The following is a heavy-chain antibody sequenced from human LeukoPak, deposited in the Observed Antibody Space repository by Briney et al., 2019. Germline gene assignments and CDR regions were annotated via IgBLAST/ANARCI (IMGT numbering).Heavy chain of an antibody. CDR1: GGTFSSYA. J-gene: IGHJ4*02. V-gene: IGHV1-69*13. Sequence: SVKVSREASGGTFSSYAISWVRQAPGQGLEWMGGIIPIFGTANYAQKFQGRVTITADESTSTAYMELSSLRSEDTAVYYCARGSSSGYYYGYWGQGTLVTVSS. D-gene: IGHD3-22*01. CDR3: ARGSSSGYYYGY. CDR2: IIPIFGTA.